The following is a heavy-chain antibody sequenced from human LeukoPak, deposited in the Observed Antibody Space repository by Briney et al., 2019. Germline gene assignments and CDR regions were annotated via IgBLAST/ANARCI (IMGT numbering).Heavy chain of an antibody. J-gene: IGHJ4*02. CDR2: IYSGDST. V-gene: IGHV3-66*01. CDR3: ARGDVAFAESAQ. Sequence: GGSLRLSSAASGFTVSSNYMSWVRQAPGKGLEWVSVIYSGDSTYYADSVKGRFTISRDNSKSTLYLQMNSLRAEDTAVYYCARGDVAFAESAQWGQGTLVTVSS. CDR1: GFTVSSNY. D-gene: IGHD3-10*01.